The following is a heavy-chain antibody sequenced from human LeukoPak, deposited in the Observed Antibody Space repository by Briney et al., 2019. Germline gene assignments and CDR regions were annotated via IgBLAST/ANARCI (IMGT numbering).Heavy chain of an antibody. CDR1: GFTFDDYG. D-gene: IGHD3-10*01. V-gene: IGHV3-20*04. J-gene: IGHJ4*02. CDR2: INWNGGST. CDR3: ARPNSYYGSGSYDY. Sequence: GGSLRLSCAASGFTFDDYGMSWVRQAPGKGLEWVSGINWNGGSTGYADSVKGRFTISRDNAKNSLYLQMNSLRAEDTALYYCARPNSYYGSGSYDYWGQGTLVTVSS.